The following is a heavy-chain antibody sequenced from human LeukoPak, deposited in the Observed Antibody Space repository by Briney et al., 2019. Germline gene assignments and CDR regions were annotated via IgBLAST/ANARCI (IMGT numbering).Heavy chain of an antibody. CDR2: ISGSGGST. CDR1: GFTFSSYA. V-gene: IGHV3-23*01. J-gene: IGHJ4*02. Sequence: GGSLRLSCAASGFTFSSYAMSWVRQGPGEGREWVSAISGSGGSTYYADSVQGRFTISRDNSKNTLYLQMNSLRAEDTAVYYCAKLTFDWLLGPFDYWGQRTLVTVSS. D-gene: IGHD3-9*01. CDR3: AKLTFDWLLGPFDY.